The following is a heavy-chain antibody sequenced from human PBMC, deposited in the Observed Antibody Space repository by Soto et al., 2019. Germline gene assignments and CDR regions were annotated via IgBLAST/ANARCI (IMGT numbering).Heavy chain of an antibody. CDR2: IKQDGSEK. J-gene: IGHJ5*02. Sequence: GGSLRLSCAASGFTFSSYWMSWVRQAPGKGLEWVANIKQDGSEKYYVDSVKGRFTISRDNAKNSLYLQMNSLRAEDKAVYYCERQRDGSGSYYGTWGQGTLITVSS. D-gene: IGHD3-10*01. V-gene: IGHV3-7*01. CDR3: ERQRDGSGSYYGT. CDR1: GFTFSSYW.